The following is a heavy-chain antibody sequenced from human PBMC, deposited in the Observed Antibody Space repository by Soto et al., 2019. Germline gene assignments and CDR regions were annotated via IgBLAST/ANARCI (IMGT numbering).Heavy chain of an antibody. Sequence: QVQLVQSGPEVKEPGASVRVSCKASGYIFTENYIHWVRQAPGQGLEWMGWSNPKSGDTNYAQKFQGWVTLTRDTSISTAYMQLSRLKSDDTAVYYCVRGTAYWGQGTLVTVSS. V-gene: IGHV1-2*04. J-gene: IGHJ4*02. CDR3: VRGTAY. CDR2: SNPKSGDT. D-gene: IGHD1-1*01. CDR1: GYIFTENY.